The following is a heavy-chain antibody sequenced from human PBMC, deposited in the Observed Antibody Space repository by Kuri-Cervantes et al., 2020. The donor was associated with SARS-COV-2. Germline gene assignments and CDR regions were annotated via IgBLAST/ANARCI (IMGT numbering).Heavy chain of an antibody. Sequence: SETLSLTCNVSGDSIRDYYWNWIRQSPGEGLEWIGYAYYSGITDYNPSLKSRVTISVHTSKNQFSLRLNSVTAADTAIYYCARSWVSVAARYGGFDNWGQGTLVTVSS. CDR3: ARSWVSVAARYGGFDN. CDR2: AYYSGIT. V-gene: IGHV4-59*01. D-gene: IGHD6-19*01. CDR1: GDSIRDYY. J-gene: IGHJ4*02.